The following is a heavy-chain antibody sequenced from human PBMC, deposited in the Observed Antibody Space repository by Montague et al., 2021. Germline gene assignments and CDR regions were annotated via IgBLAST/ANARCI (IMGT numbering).Heavy chain of an antibody. CDR1: GASITSNTYY. CDR3: ARVFSGWYVGWFDP. D-gene: IGHD6-13*01. J-gene: IGHJ5*02. CDR2: IYYSGNS. Sequence: SETLSLTCTVSGASITSNTYYWGWIRQSPGKGLEWIGSIYYSGNSFYQPSLKSRITMAVDTSKNQFSLKLSSVTAADTAIYYCARVFSGWYVGWFDPWGRETLVTVSS. V-gene: IGHV4-39*07.